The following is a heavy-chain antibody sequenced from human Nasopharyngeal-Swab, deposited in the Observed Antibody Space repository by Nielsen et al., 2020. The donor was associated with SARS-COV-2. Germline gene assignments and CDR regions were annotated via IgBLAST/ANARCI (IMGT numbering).Heavy chain of an antibody. CDR2: ISWNSGSI. V-gene: IGHV3-9*01. D-gene: IGHD6-19*01. J-gene: IGHJ3*02. CDR1: GFTFDDYA. Sequence: GGSLRLSCAASGFTFDDYAMHWVRQAPGKGLEWVSGISWNSGSIGYADSVKGRFTTSRDNAKNSLYLQMNSLRAEDTALYYCAKVPYSSGWDDAFDIWGQGTMVTVSS. CDR3: AKVPYSSGWDDAFDI.